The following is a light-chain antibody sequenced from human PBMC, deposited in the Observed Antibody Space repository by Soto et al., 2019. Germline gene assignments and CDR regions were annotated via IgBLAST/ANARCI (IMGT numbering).Light chain of an antibody. J-gene: IGKJ5*01. Sequence: DIQMTQSPSPVSASVGARFTTTCRASQDISKWIAWYQQKPGRAPKLLIHTASTIQREVPSRFSVSGSGTDFTLTISSLQPEDFATYYCQEAYSFPVTFGLGTRLEIK. CDR1: QDISKW. CDR3: QEAYSFPVT. CDR2: TAS. V-gene: IGKV1D-12*01.